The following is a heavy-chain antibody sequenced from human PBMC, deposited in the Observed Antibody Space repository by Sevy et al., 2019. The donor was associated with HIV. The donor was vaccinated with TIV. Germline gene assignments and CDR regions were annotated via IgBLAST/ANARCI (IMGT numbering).Heavy chain of an antibody. Sequence: GGSLRLSCAASGFTFSKYSMSWVRQPPGKGLEWVSTLSFGWGEINYADSVKGRFTISRDNSKSSAYLQMNNLRPEDTAVYYCAREGCTKPHDYWGQGTLVTVSS. CDR2: LSFGWGEI. CDR3: AREGCTKPHDY. CDR1: GFTFSKYS. D-gene: IGHD2-8*01. V-gene: IGHV3-23*01. J-gene: IGHJ4*02.